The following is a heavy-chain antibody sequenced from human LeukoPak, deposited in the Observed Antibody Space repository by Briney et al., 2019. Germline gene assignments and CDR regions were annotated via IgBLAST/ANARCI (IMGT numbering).Heavy chain of an antibody. CDR2: IYYTGVT. D-gene: IGHD4-23*01. CDR1: GGYIITSGHY. J-gene: IGHJ5*02. CDR3: ARERSSSGGHSWFDP. Sequence: SETLSRTCTVSGGYIITSGHYWGWILQPPGKGLEWIGSIYYTGVTSTNPFFRSRMSISVDTSKHQFSLNLTSVTAADAAVYYCARERSSSGGHSWFDPWGQGTLVTVSS. V-gene: IGHV4-39*07.